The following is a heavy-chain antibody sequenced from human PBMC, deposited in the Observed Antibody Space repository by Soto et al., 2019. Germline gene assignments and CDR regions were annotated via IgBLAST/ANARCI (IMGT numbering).Heavy chain of an antibody. CDR1: GYSFTSYW. CDR3: AAVAGPRRDYYYYRMDV. V-gene: IGHV5-51*01. D-gene: IGHD6-19*01. Sequence: GESLKISCKGSGYSFTSYWIGWVRQMPGKGLEWMGIIYPGDSDTRYSPSFQGQVTISADKSISTAYLQWSSLKASDTAMYYCAAVAGPRRDYYYYRMDVWGQGTTVTVSS. J-gene: IGHJ6*02. CDR2: IYPGDSDT.